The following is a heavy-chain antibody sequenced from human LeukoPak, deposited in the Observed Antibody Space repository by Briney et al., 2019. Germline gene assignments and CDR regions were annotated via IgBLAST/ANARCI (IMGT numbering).Heavy chain of an antibody. D-gene: IGHD5-12*01. J-gene: IGHJ6*02. CDR2: INHSGST. Sequence: SETLSLTCAVYGGSFSGYYWSWIRQPPGKGLEWIGEINHSGSTNYNPSLKSRVTISVDTSKIQFSLKLSSVTAADTAVYYCARGRGYSGYGYYYGMDVWGQGTTVTVSS. CDR1: GGSFSGYY. V-gene: IGHV4-34*01. CDR3: ARGRGYSGYGYYYGMDV.